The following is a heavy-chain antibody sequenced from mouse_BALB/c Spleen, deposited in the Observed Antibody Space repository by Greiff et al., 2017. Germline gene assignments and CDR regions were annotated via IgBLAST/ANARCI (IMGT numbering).Heavy chain of an antibody. D-gene: IGHD2-14*01. J-gene: IGHJ4*01. CDR2: IHPSDSET. Sequence: QVQLQQSGAELVRPGASVKLSCKASGYSFTSYWMNWVKQRPGQGLEWIGMIHPSDSETRLKQKFKDKATLTVDTSSSTAYMQLSSPTSEDSAVYYCARASYGYDDDAMDYWGQGTSVTVSS. CDR3: ARASYGYDDDAMDY. V-gene: IGHV1-59*01. CDR1: GYSFTSYW.